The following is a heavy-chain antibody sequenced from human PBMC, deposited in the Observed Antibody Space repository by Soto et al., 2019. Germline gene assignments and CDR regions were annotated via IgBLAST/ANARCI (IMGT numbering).Heavy chain of an antibody. V-gene: IGHV1-2*04. CDR1: GYTFTGYY. Sequence: GASVKVSCKASGYTFTGYYMHWVRQAPGQGLDWMGWINPNSGGTNYAQKFQGWVTMTRDTSISTAYMELSRLRSDDTAVYYCARELTTYSSGWYVGYYFDYWGQGTLVTVSS. CDR2: INPNSGGT. CDR3: ARELTTYSSGWYVGYYFDY. D-gene: IGHD6-19*01. J-gene: IGHJ4*02.